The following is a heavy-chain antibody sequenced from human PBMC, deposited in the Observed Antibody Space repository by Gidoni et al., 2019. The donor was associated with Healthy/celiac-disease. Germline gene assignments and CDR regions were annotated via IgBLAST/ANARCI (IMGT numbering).Heavy chain of an antibody. J-gene: IGHJ5*02. Sequence: QVQLQQWGAGLLKPSETLSLTFAVYGGSFSGYYWSWIRQPPGKGLEWIGEINHSGSTNYNPSRKRRVTISGETSKNQFSLKLSSGNAADTAVYYCARGRPQTNIVATITGGNWFDPWGQGTLVTVSS. CDR1: GGSFSGYY. CDR3: ARGRPQTNIVATITGGNWFDP. V-gene: IGHV4-34*01. CDR2: INHSGST. D-gene: IGHD5-12*01.